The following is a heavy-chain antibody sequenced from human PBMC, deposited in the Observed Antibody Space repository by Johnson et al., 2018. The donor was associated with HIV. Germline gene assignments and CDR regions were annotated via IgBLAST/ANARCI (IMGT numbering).Heavy chain of an antibody. CDR1: GFTFSDYY. V-gene: IGHV3-11*04. J-gene: IGHJ3*02. CDR2: ISSSGSTI. CDR3: AGASCEYSSTSCYLGPAAFDAFDI. D-gene: IGHD2-2*01. Sequence: QVQLVESGGGLVKPGGSLRLSCAASGFTFSDYYMSWIRQAPGKGLEWVSYISSSGSTIYYADSLKGRFTISRDNAKNSLYLQMNRLRAEDTAVYYCAGASCEYSSTSCYLGPAAFDAFDIWGQGTMVTVSS.